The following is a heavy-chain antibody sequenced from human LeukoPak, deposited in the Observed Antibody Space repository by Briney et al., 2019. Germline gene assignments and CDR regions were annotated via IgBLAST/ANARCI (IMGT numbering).Heavy chain of an antibody. J-gene: IGHJ4*02. CDR1: GGSFSGYY. Sequence: SETLCLTCAVYGGSFSGYYWSWIRQPPGKGLEWIGEINHSGSTNYNPSLKSRVTISVDTSKNQFSLKLSSVTAADTAVYYCARGSKITIFGVAHKGFDYWGQGTLVTVSS. V-gene: IGHV4-34*01. D-gene: IGHD3-3*01. CDR3: ARGSKITIFGVAHKGFDY. CDR2: INHSGST.